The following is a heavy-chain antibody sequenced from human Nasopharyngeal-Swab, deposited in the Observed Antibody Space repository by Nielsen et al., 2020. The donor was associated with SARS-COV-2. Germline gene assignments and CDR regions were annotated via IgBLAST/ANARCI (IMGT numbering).Heavy chain of an antibody. V-gene: IGHV4-39*02. CDR3: AREGDSSGQGGFDP. CDR2: IYYSGST. Sequence: ESLKISCTVSGGSISSSSYYWGRIRQPPGKGLEWIGRIYYSGSTYYNPSLKSRVTISVDTSKNQFSMKLSSVTAADTAVYYCAREGDSSGQGGFDPWGQGTLVTVSS. J-gene: IGHJ5*02. CDR1: GGSISSSSYY. D-gene: IGHD3-22*01.